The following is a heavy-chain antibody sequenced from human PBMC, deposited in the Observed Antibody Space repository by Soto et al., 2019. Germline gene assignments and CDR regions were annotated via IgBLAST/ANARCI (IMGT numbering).Heavy chain of an antibody. V-gene: IGHV5-10-1*01. D-gene: IGHD6-13*01. CDR1: GYSFTSYW. Sequence: GESLKISCKGSGYSFTSYWINWVRQMPGKGLEWMGRIDPSDSYTNYSPSSQGHVTISADKSIGTAYLQWSSLKASDTAMYYCARRHSSSSAFDPWGQGTLVTVSS. CDR2: IDPSDSYT. J-gene: IGHJ5*02. CDR3: ARRHSSSSAFDP.